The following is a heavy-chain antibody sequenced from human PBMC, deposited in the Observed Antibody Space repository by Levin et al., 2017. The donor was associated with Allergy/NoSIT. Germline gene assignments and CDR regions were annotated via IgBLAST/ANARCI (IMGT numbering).Heavy chain of an antibody. J-gene: IGHJ3*01. CDR2: ITGGGFNT. CDR3: AKKQGGTGGFSFDV. V-gene: IGHV3-23*01. D-gene: IGHD1/OR15-1a*01. Sequence: GGSLRLSCAVSGFTISEYAMAWVRQAPGKGLEWVSVITGGGFNTYYGDSVKGRFTVSRDDSKDTLYLELNSLGGEDTAVYYCAKKQGGTGGFSFDVWGQGTMVTVSS. CDR1: GFTISEYA.